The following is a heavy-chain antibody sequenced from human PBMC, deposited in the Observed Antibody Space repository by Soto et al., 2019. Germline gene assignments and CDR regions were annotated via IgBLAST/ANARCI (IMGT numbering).Heavy chain of an antibody. CDR1: GFTFSSYS. V-gene: IGHV3-21*01. CDR3: ASGGSTSTASDY. Sequence: PGGSLSLSCAASGFTFSSYSMNWVRQAPGKGLEWVSSISSSSSYIYYADSVKGRFTVSRDNARNSLYLQMNSLRAEDTAVFYCASGGSTSTASDYWGQGTLVTV. CDR2: ISSSSSYI. J-gene: IGHJ4*02. D-gene: IGHD2-2*01.